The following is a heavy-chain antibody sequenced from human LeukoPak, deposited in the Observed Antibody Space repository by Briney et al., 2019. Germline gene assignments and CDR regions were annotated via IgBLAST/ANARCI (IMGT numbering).Heavy chain of an antibody. CDR1: GFTFSSYG. J-gene: IGHJ4*02. Sequence: GGSLRLSCAASGFTFSSYGMHWVRQAPGKGLEWVAVISYDGSNKYYADSVKGRFTISRDNSKNTLYLQMNSLRAEDTAVYYCAKDLEYCYGSGRDYWGQGTLVTVSS. CDR2: ISYDGSNK. V-gene: IGHV3-30*18. D-gene: IGHD3-10*01. CDR3: AKDLEYCYGSGRDY.